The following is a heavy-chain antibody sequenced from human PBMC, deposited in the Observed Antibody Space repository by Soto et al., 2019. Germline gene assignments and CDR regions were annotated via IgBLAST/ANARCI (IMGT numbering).Heavy chain of an antibody. V-gene: IGHV3-23*01. J-gene: IGHJ3*02. CDR2: ISSKGGST. CDR1: GFTFSSYA. D-gene: IGHD3-10*01. CDR3: AKDGGSGLPAGSFDI. Sequence: GGSLRLSCAASGFTFSSYAMSWVRQAPGKGLEWVSGISSKGGSTHYADSVKGRSTISRDNSKNTLFLQMNSLRAEDTAVYYCAKDGGSGLPAGSFDIWGQGTMVTVS.